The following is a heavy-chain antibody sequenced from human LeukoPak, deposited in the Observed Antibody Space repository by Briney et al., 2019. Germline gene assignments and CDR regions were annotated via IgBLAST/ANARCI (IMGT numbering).Heavy chain of an antibody. Sequence: ASVKVSCKASGYTFTSYDINWVRQATGQGLEWMGWMNPNSGNTGYAQKFQGRVTMTRNTSISTAYMELSSLRSEDTAVYYCAREDGNLYYYGMDVWGQGTTVTVSS. J-gene: IGHJ6*02. CDR1: GYTFTSYD. CDR2: MNPNSGNT. V-gene: IGHV1-8*01. CDR3: AREDGNLYYYGMDV. D-gene: IGHD4-23*01.